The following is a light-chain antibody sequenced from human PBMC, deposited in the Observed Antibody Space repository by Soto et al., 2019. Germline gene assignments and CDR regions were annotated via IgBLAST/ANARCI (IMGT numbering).Light chain of an antibody. CDR3: QQSYSAQYT. V-gene: IGKV1-39*01. CDR1: QNVGSF. Sequence: DIQMTQSPSSLSASVGHRVSLTCRAGQNVGSFVNSYQQKPAKAPRLLVYARSNLQSGVPSRISGSGSGTEFTLTISSVQPEDFATYFFQQSYSAQYTFGQGTKLEIK. CDR2: ARS. J-gene: IGKJ2*01.